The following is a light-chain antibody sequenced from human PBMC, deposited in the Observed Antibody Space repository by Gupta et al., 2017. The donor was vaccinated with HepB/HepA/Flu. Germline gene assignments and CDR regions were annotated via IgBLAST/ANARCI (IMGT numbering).Light chain of an antibody. CDR2: VAS. Sequence: DIQMTQSPSSLSASIGDRVTITCRASQSISGYLNWYQQKPGKAPNLLIYVASTLQSGVTSRFSGSGSGTDFTLTVSSLQPEDFATYYCQQTYSTPWTFGQGTKVEVK. CDR1: QSISGY. CDR3: QQTYSTPWT. V-gene: IGKV1-39*01. J-gene: IGKJ1*01.